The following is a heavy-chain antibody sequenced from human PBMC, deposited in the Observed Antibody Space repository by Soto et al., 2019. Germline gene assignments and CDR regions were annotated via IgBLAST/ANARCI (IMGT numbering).Heavy chain of an antibody. J-gene: IGHJ4*02. D-gene: IGHD6-6*01. CDR3: AQVDDVAALFAY. V-gene: IGHV2-5*01. CDR2: IYWNDDK. CDR1: GFSLSTTGEG. Sequence: QITLKESGPTLVKPTQTLTLTCTFSGFSLSTTGEGVGWIRQPPGKALEWLAVIYWNDDKSYSPSLKSRLTISKGTSKKQVVLTMMNMAPVDTGTYCCAQVDDVAALFAYLGQGTLVTVSS.